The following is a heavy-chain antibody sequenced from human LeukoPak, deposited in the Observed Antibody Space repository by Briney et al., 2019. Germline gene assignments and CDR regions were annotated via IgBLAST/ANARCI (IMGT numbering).Heavy chain of an antibody. CDR2: ISGNGVAT. D-gene: IGHD6-19*01. CDR3: IKDRGSSGWDFDS. J-gene: IGHJ4*02. Sequence: GGSLRLSCSASGFVFSDYAMHWARQAPGKGLEYLSGISGNGVATYYVDSVQGRFTVPRDNSKTTLYLQINSLRREDTAFYYCIKDRGSSGWDFDSWGQGTLLTVSS. CDR1: GFVFSDYA. V-gene: IGHV3-64D*06.